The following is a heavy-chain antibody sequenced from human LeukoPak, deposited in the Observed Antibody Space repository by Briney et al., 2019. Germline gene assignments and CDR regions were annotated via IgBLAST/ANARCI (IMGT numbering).Heavy chain of an antibody. J-gene: IGHJ4*02. CDR1: GYSFTNFW. CDR2: ISPSDSDT. D-gene: IGHD2-21*01. CDR3: ARRTEGAGGGWFFDH. V-gene: IGHV5-51*01. Sequence: GESLKISCKGTGYSFTNFWIGWVRQPPGKGLEYLGVISPSDSDTRYNPSFEGQVSISADKSLTSAYLQWNTLKASDTAIYFCARRTEGAGGGWFFDHWGQGTLATVSS.